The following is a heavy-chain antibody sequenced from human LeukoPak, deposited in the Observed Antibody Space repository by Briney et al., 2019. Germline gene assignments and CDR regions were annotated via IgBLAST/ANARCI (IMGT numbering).Heavy chain of an antibody. J-gene: IGHJ6*02. CDR2: ISYDGSNE. CDR1: GFTVSSNY. D-gene: IGHD6-19*01. Sequence: PGGSLRLSCAASGFTVSSNYMSWVRQAPGKGLEWVAIISYDGSNEYYADSVKGRFTISRDTSKSTLYLQMNSLRAEDTAVYYCARGGPGYSSAWTNYGLAVWGQGTTVTVSS. CDR3: ARGGPGYSSAWTNYGLAV. V-gene: IGHV3-30-3*01.